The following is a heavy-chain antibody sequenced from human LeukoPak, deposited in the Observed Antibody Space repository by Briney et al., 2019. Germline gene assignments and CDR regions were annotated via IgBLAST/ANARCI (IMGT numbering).Heavy chain of an antibody. Sequence: SVKVSCKASGGTFISYAISWVRQAPGQGREWMGRLIPIFGTANYAQKFQGRVTITTDESTSTAYMELSSLRSEDTAVYYCAKEGLRFLEWWGQGTLVTVSS. J-gene: IGHJ4*02. CDR3: AKEGLRFLEW. CDR1: GGTFISYA. V-gene: IGHV1-69*05. CDR2: LIPIFGTA. D-gene: IGHD3-3*01.